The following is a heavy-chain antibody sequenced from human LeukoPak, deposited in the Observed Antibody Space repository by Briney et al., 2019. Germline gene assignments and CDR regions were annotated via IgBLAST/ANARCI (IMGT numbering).Heavy chain of an antibody. Sequence: ASVKVSCKTSGDSFTGYYIHWVRQAPGQGLEWMGWINPDRGVTKYVQKFQGRVTMTRDTSISTAYMELSRLRSDDTAVYYCARDNSGWFDPWGQGTLVTVSS. CDR1: GDSFTGYY. CDR2: INPDRGVT. J-gene: IGHJ5*02. D-gene: IGHD7-27*01. V-gene: IGHV1-2*02. CDR3: ARDNSGWFDP.